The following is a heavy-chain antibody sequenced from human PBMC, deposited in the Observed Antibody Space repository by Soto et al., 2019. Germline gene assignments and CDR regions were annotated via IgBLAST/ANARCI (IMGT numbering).Heavy chain of an antibody. V-gene: IGHV4-34*01. J-gene: IGHJ4*02. D-gene: IGHD3-22*01. CDR3: ASQHYYDSSGYYVVY. CDR1: GGSSSGYY. Sequence: PSETLSLTCPGYGGSSSGYYWNWLRQSPGEGLEWIGKIDQRGSTNYNPSRKSPVTMSVDTSRSQFALKLPAVTAMDTDVYYCASQHYYDSSGYYVVYWGQGTLVTVS. CDR2: IDQRGST.